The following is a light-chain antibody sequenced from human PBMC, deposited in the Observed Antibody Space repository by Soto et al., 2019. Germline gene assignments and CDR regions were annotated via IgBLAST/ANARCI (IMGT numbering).Light chain of an antibody. CDR3: AAWDDSLNGYVV. V-gene: IGLV1-44*01. Sequence: QPVLTQPPSASVTPGQRVTISCSGRSSNIGSNTVNWYQQLPGTAPKLLIYSNNQRPSRVPDRFSGSKGGTSASLAISGLQSEDEADAYSAAWDDSLNGYVVFGGGTKLTVL. CDR1: SSNIGSNT. J-gene: IGLJ2*01. CDR2: SNN.